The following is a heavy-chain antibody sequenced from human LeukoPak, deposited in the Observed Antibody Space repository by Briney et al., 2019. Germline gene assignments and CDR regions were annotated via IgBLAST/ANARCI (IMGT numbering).Heavy chain of an antibody. Sequence: GGSLRLSCAASGFKLDYYGMNWVRQAPGKGLEWVSGISWNGGSTGYADSVKGRFTISRDNSKNTLYLQMNSLRAEDTAVYYCARDPKGMDAFDIWGQGTMVTVSS. CDR1: GFKLDYYG. J-gene: IGHJ3*02. CDR2: ISWNGGST. V-gene: IGHV3-20*04. CDR3: ARDPKGMDAFDI. D-gene: IGHD6-13*01.